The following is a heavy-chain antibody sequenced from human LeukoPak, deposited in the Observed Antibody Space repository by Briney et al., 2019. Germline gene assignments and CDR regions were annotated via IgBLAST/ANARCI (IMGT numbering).Heavy chain of an antibody. CDR1: GFTFSSYG. CDR2: IWYDGSNK. D-gene: IGHD3-10*01. V-gene: IGHV3-33*01. CDR3: ARTSGPPEPFFDY. J-gene: IGHJ4*02. Sequence: GRSLRLSCAASGFTFSSYGMRWVRQAPGKGLEWVAVIWYDGSNKYYADSVKGRFTISRDNSKNTLYLQMNSLRAEDTAVYYCARTSGPPEPFFDYWGQGTLVTVSS.